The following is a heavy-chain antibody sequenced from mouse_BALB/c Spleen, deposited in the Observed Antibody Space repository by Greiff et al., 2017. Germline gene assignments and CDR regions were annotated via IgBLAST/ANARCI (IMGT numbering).Heavy chain of an antibody. CDR2: IYPGDGDT. D-gene: IGHD2-14*01. Sequence: QVQLQQSGAELARPGASVKLSCKASGYTFTSYWMQWVKQRPGQGLEWIGAIYPGDGDTRYTQKFKGKATLTADKSSSTAYMQLSSLASEDSAVYYCARTRARYGIDYWGQGTTLTVSS. CDR3: ARTRARYGIDY. CDR1: GYTFTSYW. V-gene: IGHV1-87*01. J-gene: IGHJ2*01.